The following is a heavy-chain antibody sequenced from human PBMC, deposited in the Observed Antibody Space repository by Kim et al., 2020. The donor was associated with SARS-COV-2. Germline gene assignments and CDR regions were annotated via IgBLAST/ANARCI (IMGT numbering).Heavy chain of an antibody. Sequence: YNPSLEIRVTISVDTSLTQFSLKLTSVTAADTAVYYCARTFTMVQGIPSDSWGPGTQVTVSS. CDR3: ARTFTMVQGIPSDS. J-gene: IGHJ4*02. D-gene: IGHD3-10*01. V-gene: IGHV4-34*01.